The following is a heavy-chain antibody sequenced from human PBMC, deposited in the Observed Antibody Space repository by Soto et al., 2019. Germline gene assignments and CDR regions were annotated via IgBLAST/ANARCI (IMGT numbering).Heavy chain of an antibody. CDR3: ARALQDSRIAAAGTLFDY. J-gene: IGHJ4*02. CDR1: GFTFSSYG. V-gene: IGHV3-33*01. CDR2: IWYDGSNK. D-gene: IGHD6-13*01. Sequence: QVQLVESGGGVVQPGRSLRLSCAASGFTFSSYGMHWVRQAPGKGLEWVAVIWYDGSNKYYADSVKGRFTISRDNYKNTLYLQMNSLRAEDTAVYYCARALQDSRIAAAGTLFDYWGQGTLVTVSS.